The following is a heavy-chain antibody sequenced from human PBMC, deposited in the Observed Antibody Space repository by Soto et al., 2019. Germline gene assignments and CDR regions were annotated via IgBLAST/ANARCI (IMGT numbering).Heavy chain of an antibody. CDR2: ITSHGHIT. D-gene: IGHD3-10*01. Sequence: PGGSLRLSCSASGFTFSNYDMVWVRQAPGKGLEYISAITSHGHITYYADSVKGRFTISRENSKNTLYLQMNNLRPEDAAIYYCAKDWREYFPGDAFDLWGQGTMVTVSS. CDR3: AKDWREYFPGDAFDL. J-gene: IGHJ3*01. CDR1: GFTFSNYD. V-gene: IGHV3-64*04.